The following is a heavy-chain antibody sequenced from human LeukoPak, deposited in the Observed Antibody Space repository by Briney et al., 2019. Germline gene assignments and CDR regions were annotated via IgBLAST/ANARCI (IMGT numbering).Heavy chain of an antibody. Sequence: GASVKVSCKASGGTFSSYAISWVRQAPGQGLEWMGGIIPIFGTANYAQKFQGRVTITTDVSTSTAYMELSSLRSEDTAVYYCARGARGYSGSYYYYYMDVWGKGTTVTVSS. CDR2: IIPIFGTA. CDR3: ARGARGYSGSYYYYYMDV. CDR1: GGTFSSYA. V-gene: IGHV1-69*05. D-gene: IGHD1-26*01. J-gene: IGHJ6*03.